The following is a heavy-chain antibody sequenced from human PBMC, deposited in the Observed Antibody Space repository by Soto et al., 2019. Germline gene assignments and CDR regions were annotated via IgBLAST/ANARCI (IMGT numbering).Heavy chain of an antibody. CDR2: ISSSSSYI. J-gene: IGHJ5*02. CDR3: ARDLDTTQDILRYFDRFDP. Sequence: PGGSLRLSCSASGFTFRIYPMNWVRQAPGKGLEWVSSISSSSSYIYYADSVKGRFTISRDNAKDSLYLQMNSLRAEDTAVYFCARDLDTTQDILRYFDRFDPWGQGTLVTVSS. D-gene: IGHD3-9*01. CDR1: GFTFRIYP. V-gene: IGHV3-21*06.